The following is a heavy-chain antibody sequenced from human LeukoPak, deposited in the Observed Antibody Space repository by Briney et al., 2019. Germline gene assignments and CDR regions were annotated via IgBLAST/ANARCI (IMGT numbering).Heavy chain of an antibody. CDR2: ISRSGNST. D-gene: IGHD3-3*01. CDR1: GFTFSSYA. Sequence: GGSLRLSCAASGFTFSSYAMSWVRQAPGKGLEWVSGISRSGNSTYYADSVKGRFTISRDNSKNTLFLQMNSLRAEDTAVYNCVKGSRAYYLSDYWGQGTLVTVSS. CDR3: VKGSRAYYLSDY. J-gene: IGHJ4*02. V-gene: IGHV3-23*01.